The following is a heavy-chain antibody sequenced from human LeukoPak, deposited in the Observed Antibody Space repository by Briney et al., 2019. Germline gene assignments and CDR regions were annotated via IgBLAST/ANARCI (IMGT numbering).Heavy chain of an antibody. CDR2: ISYDGSNK. J-gene: IGHJ4*02. D-gene: IGHD3-3*01. CDR1: GFTFSSYA. Sequence: GGSLRLSCAASGFTFSSYAMHWVRQAPGKGLEWVAVISYDGSNKYYADSVKGRFTISRDNSKNTLYLQMNSLRAEDTAVYYCARDGMYDFWSSGAGVGIDYWGQGTLVTVST. V-gene: IGHV3-30-3*01. CDR3: ARDGMYDFWSSGAGVGIDY.